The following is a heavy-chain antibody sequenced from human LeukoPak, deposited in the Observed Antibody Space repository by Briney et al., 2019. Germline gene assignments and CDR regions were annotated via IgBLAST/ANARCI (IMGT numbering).Heavy chain of an antibody. D-gene: IGHD3-3*01. CDR3: ARDLRSHIKYDFWSGYYGGEIDY. Sequence: GGSLRLSCAASGFTFSSYSMNWVRQAPGKGLEWVSSISSSSSYIYYADSVKGRFTISRDNAKNSLYLQMNSLRAEDTAVYYCARDLRSHIKYDFWSGYYGGEIDYWGQGTLVTVSS. CDR2: ISSSSSYI. V-gene: IGHV3-21*01. CDR1: GFTFSSYS. J-gene: IGHJ4*02.